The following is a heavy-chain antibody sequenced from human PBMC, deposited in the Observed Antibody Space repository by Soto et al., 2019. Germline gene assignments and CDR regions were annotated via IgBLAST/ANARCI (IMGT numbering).Heavy chain of an antibody. CDR3: ARDPSGDFDIHYYYYGMDG. CDR2: ISAYNGNT. CDR1: GYTFTSYG. J-gene: IGHJ6*02. V-gene: IGHV1-18*01. Sequence: GASVKVSCKASGYTFTSYGISWVRQAPGQGLEWMGWISAYNGNTNYAQKLQGRVTMTTDTSTSTAYMELRSLRSDDTAVYYCARDPSGDFDIHYYYYGMDGWGQGTTVTVSS. D-gene: IGHD3-9*01.